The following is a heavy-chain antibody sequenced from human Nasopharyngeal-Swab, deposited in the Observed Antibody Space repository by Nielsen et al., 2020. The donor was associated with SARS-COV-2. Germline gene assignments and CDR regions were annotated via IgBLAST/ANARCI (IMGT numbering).Heavy chain of an antibody. V-gene: IGHV3-7*03. CDR3: ARNDFWSGYYKVPMDV. J-gene: IGHJ6*03. D-gene: IGHD3-3*01. CDR2: IKQDGSEK. Sequence: WSRQSPGKGLEWVANIKQDGSEKYYVDSVKGRFTISRDNAKNSLYLQMNSLRAEDTAVYYCARNDFWSGYYKVPMDVWGKGTTVTVSS.